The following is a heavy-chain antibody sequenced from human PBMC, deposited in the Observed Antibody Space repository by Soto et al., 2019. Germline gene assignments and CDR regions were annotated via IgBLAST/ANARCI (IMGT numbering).Heavy chain of an antibody. V-gene: IGHV1-2*04. J-gene: IGHJ4*02. CDR1: GYTFTGYY. D-gene: IGHD3-3*01. CDR2: INPNSGGT. Sequence: GASVKVSCKASGYTFTGYYMHWVRQAPGQGLEWMGWINPNSGGTNYAQKFQGWVTMTRDTSISTAYMELSRLRSDDTAVYYCTRGPYYDFWSGYYPGSDFDYWGQGTLVSVSS. CDR3: TRGPYYDFWSGYYPGSDFDY.